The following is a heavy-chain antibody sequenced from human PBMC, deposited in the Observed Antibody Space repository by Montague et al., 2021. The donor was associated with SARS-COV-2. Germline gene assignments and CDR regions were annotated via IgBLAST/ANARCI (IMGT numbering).Heavy chain of an antibody. CDR3: ARLGDGVVPSPILGVGPYYSYYYMDV. V-gene: IGHV4-34*01. CDR2: IHHGGST. D-gene: IGHD3-10*01. CDR1: GGSFSTYS. Sequence: SETLSLTCAVHGGSFSTYSWNWIRQPPGKGLEWIGEIHHGGSTNXNPSLKSRVTISADTSKNQFSLKLTSVAAADTAVYCCARLGDGVVPSPILGVGPYYSYYYMDVWGRGTTVTVSS. J-gene: IGHJ6*03.